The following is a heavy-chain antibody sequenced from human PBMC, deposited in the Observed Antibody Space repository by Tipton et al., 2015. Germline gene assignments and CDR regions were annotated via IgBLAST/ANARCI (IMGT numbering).Heavy chain of an antibody. CDR2: INHSGGT. Sequence: GLVKPSETLSLTCAVYGGSFSGYYWTWISQPPGKGLEWIGEINHSGGTKYNPSLKSRVTISVDTSQTQFSLKMSSVTASGTAVYYCARARGRHGGLFDSWGQGILVTVSS. J-gene: IGHJ4*02. CDR1: GGSFSGYY. CDR3: ARARGRHGGLFDS. V-gene: IGHV4-34*01. D-gene: IGHD4-23*01.